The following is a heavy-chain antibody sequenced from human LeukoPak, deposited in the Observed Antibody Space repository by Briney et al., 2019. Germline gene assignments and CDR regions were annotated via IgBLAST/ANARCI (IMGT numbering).Heavy chain of an antibody. Sequence: PSETLSLTCTVSGGSISTYYWSWIRQPAGKGLERIGLIYTSGITNYNPSLKSRVTMSGDTSKNQFSVNLSSVTAADTAVYYCARWRSGGYFDYWGQGTLVTVSS. CDR1: GGSISTYY. D-gene: IGHD1-26*01. CDR3: ARWRSGGYFDY. V-gene: IGHV4-4*07. J-gene: IGHJ4*02. CDR2: IYTSGIT.